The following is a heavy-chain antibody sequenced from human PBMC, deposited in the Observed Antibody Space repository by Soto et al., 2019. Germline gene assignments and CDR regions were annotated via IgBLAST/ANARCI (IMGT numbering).Heavy chain of an antibody. J-gene: IGHJ3*02. D-gene: IGHD3-22*01. V-gene: IGHV5-51*01. CDR1: GYSFTSYW. CDR3: SRHLRGDYDSSGYYYVPFDI. CDR2: IYPGDSDT. Sequence: GESLKISCKGSGYSFTSYWIGWVRQMPGKGLEWMGSIYPGDSDTRYSPSFQGQVTISADKSISTAYLQWSSLKASDTAMYYCSRHLRGDYDSSGYYYVPFDIWGQGTMVTVSS.